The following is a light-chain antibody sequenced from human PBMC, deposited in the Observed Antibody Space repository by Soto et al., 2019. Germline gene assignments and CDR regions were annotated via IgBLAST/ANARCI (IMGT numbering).Light chain of an antibody. V-gene: IGKV1-33*01. CDR1: QDINIY. CDR2: DAS. CDR3: QQYDNLIT. Sequence: DIQMTRSPSSLFASLGDRVTITCQATQDINIYLNWYQQKPGKAPKLLIYDASNLETGVPSRFSGSGSGTDFTFTISSLQPEDIATYYCQQYDNLITFGQGTRLE. J-gene: IGKJ5*01.